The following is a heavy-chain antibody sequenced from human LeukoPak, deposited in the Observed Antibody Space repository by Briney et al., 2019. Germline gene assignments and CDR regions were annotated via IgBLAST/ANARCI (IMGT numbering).Heavy chain of an antibody. CDR1: GFNFSSYA. V-gene: IGHV3-23*01. D-gene: IGHD6-19*01. Sequence: GGSLRLSCAASGFNFSSYAMSWVRQAPGKGLEWVSDISGSGGSTYYADSVKGRFTISRDNSKNTLYLQMNSLRAEDTAVYYCAKVRYGIAVAGLEDYWGQGTLVTVSS. CDR3: AKVRYGIAVAGLEDY. CDR2: ISGSGGST. J-gene: IGHJ4*02.